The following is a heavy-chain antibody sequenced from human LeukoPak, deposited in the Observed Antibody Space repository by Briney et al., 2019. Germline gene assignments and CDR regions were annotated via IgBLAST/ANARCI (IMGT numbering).Heavy chain of an antibody. CDR2: INAGNGNT. CDR3: ARGGVSNWFDP. Sequence: PGGSLRLSCAASGYTFTSYAMHWVRQAPGQRLEWMGWINAGNGNTKYSQEFQGRVTITRDTSASTAYMELSSLRSEDMAVYYCARGGVSNWFDPWGQGTLVTVSS. CDR1: GYTFTSYA. J-gene: IGHJ5*02. D-gene: IGHD3-16*01. V-gene: IGHV1-3*03.